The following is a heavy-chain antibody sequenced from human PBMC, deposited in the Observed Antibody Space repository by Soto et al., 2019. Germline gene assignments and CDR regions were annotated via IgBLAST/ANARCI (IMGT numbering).Heavy chain of an antibody. CDR2: ISHSGST. D-gene: IGHD5-18*01. CDR1: GGSISSAAYY. Sequence: QVQLQESGPGLVKPSQTLSLTCTVSGGSISSAAYYWSWISQHPGKGLEWIGYISHSGSTYYTPSLKTRVISSADTSKNQFSLNLTSVTAADTAVYYCAREYTYGSNFFDCWGQGALVTVSS. CDR3: AREYTYGSNFFDC. V-gene: IGHV4-31*03. J-gene: IGHJ4*02.